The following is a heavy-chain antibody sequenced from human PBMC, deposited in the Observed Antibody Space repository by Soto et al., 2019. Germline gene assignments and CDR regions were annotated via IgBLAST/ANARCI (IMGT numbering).Heavy chain of an antibody. CDR2: ISYDGSNK. Sequence: GGSLRLSCAASGFTFSSYGMHWVRQAPGKGLEWVAVISYDGSNKYYADSVKGRFTISRDNSKNTLYLQMNSLRAEDTAVYYCAKEYCSSTSCSYFDYWGQGTLVTVSS. D-gene: IGHD2-2*01. CDR1: GFTFSSYG. CDR3: AKEYCSSTSCSYFDY. V-gene: IGHV3-30*18. J-gene: IGHJ4*02.